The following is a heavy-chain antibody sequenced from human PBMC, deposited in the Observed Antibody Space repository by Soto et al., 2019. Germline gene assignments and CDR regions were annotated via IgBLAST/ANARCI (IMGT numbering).Heavy chain of an antibody. CDR3: VKDGSSGWPYFDDMDV. J-gene: IGHJ6*02. V-gene: IGHV3-30*18. Sequence: PGGSLRLSCAASGFTFSSHGMHWVRQAPGKGLEWVAVILYDGSKKYYADSVKGRFTISRDNSKNTLYLQMSSLRAEDTALYYCVKDGSSGWPYFDDMDVWGQGTTVTVSS. CDR1: GFTFSSHG. CDR2: ILYDGSKK. D-gene: IGHD6-19*01.